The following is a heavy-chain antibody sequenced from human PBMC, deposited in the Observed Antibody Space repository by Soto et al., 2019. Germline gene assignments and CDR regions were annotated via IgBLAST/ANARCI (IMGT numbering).Heavy chain of an antibody. V-gene: IGHV3-66*04. D-gene: IGHD5-18*01. CDR3: ARHGYSYGGGYFDY. CDR1: GFTVSSNY. Sequence: EVQLVESGGGLVQPGGSLRLSCAASGFTVSSNYMSWVRQAPGKGLEWVSVIYSGGSAYYADSVKGRFTISRDNSKNTLNRKMNSLRGEDTAVYYCARHGYSYGGGYFDYWGQGTLVTVSS. J-gene: IGHJ4*02. CDR2: IYSGGSA.